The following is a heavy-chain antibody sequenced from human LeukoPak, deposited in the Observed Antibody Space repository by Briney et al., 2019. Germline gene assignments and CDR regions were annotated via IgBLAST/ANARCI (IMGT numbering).Heavy chain of an antibody. Sequence: GGSLRLSCVASGFIFNNYAMNWVRQAPGKGLEWVSGISGLGGSAYYAASVKGRFIISRDNSGNTLSFQLTNLRVEDTAVYYCARRGGSSWSSFDYWGHGTLVTVSS. J-gene: IGHJ4*01. D-gene: IGHD6-13*01. V-gene: IGHV3-23*01. CDR3: ARRGGSSWSSFDY. CDR1: GFIFNNYA. CDR2: ISGLGGSA.